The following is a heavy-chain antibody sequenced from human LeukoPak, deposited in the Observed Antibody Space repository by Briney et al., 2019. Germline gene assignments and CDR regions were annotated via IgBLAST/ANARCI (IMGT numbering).Heavy chain of an antibody. V-gene: IGHV1-69*01. D-gene: IGHD4-11*01. CDR3: ARVGGRTVTTTSFDY. CDR2: IIPIFGTA. Sequence: ASVKVSCKASGGTFSSYAISWVRQAPGQGLEWMGGIIPIFGTANYAQKFQGRVTSTADESTSTAYMELSSLRSEDTAVYYCARVGGRTVTTTSFDYWGQGTLVTVSS. J-gene: IGHJ4*02. CDR1: GGTFSSYA.